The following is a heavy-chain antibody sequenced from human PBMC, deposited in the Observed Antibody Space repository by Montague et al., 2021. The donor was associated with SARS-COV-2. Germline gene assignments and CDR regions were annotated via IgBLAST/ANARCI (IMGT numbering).Heavy chain of an antibody. J-gene: IGHJ6*02. V-gene: IGHV4-34*01. CDR2: INHSGST. CDR3: AGLGAITLVRGITKADFSNYGMDV. D-gene: IGHD3-10*01. Sequence: SETLSLTCAVSSESFRGYYWSWIRQPPGKGLEWIGEINHSGSTTYNPSLESRVSISVDTSNKQFSLKVTSVTAADTAVYYCAGLGAITLVRGITKADFSNYGMDVWGQGTTVTVSS. CDR1: SESFRGYY.